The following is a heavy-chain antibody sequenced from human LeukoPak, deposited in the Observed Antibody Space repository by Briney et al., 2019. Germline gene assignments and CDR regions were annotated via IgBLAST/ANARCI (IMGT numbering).Heavy chain of an antibody. J-gene: IGHJ4*02. Sequence: GGSLRLSCAASGFTFSSYSMNWVRQAPGEGLEWVSSISSSSSYIYYADSVKGRFTISRDNAKNSLYLQMNSLRAEDTAVYYCARDRYDGSGFDYWGQGTLVTVSS. CDR2: ISSSSSYI. V-gene: IGHV3-21*01. D-gene: IGHD3-10*01. CDR3: ARDRYDGSGFDY. CDR1: GFTFSSYS.